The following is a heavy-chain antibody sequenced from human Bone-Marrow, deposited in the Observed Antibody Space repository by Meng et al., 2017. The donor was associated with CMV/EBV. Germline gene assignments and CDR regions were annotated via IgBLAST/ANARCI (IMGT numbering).Heavy chain of an antibody. Sequence: SETLSLTCTVSGDCIKSYYWSWIRQPSGKGLEWIGYIYYSENTIYNPSLKSRVTISVDTSKNQFSLKLSSVTAADTAVYYCARDPGRIAAAGTIYWGQGTLVTVSS. J-gene: IGHJ4*02. CDR3: ARDPGRIAAAGTIY. V-gene: IGHV4-59*12. CDR1: GDCIKSYY. CDR2: IYYSENT. D-gene: IGHD6-13*01.